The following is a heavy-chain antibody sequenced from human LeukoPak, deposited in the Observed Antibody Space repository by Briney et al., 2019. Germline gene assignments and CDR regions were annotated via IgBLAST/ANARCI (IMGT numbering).Heavy chain of an antibody. CDR3: ARNDFWSGYPFDY. J-gene: IGHJ4*02. Sequence: TSETLSLTCTVSGGSISSYYWSWIRQPPGKGLEWIGYIYYSGSTNYNPSLKSRVTISVDTSKNQFSLKLSSVTAADTAVYYCARNDFWSGYPFDYWGQGTLVTVPS. CDR1: GGSISSYY. D-gene: IGHD3-3*01. V-gene: IGHV4-59*01. CDR2: IYYSGST.